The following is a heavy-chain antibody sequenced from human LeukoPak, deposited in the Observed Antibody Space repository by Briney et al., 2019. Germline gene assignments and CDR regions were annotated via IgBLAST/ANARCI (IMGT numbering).Heavy chain of an antibody. D-gene: IGHD3-22*01. V-gene: IGHV3-30*02. CDR1: GFTFSSYG. CDR3: ARDLSYYDSSGYYYVGYFDY. Sequence: GGSLRLSCAASGFTFSSYGMHWVRQAPGKGLEWVAFIRYDGSNKYYADSVKGRFTISRDNSKNTLYLQMNSLRAEDTAVYYCARDLSYYDSSGYYYVGYFDYWGQGTLVTVSS. J-gene: IGHJ4*02. CDR2: IRYDGSNK.